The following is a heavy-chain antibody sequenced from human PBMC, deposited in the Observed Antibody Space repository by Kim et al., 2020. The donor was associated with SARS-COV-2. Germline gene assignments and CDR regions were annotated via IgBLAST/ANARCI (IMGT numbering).Heavy chain of an antibody. Sequence: GGSLRLSCAASGFTFSSYSMNWVRQAPGKGLEWVSSISSSSSYIYYADSVKGRFTISRDNAKNSLYLQMNSLRAEDTAVYYCAREHPPLWFGELLYSDAFDIWGQGTMVTVSS. V-gene: IGHV3-21*01. CDR1: GFTFSSYS. D-gene: IGHD3-10*01. J-gene: IGHJ3*02. CDR3: AREHPPLWFGELLYSDAFDI. CDR2: ISSSSSYI.